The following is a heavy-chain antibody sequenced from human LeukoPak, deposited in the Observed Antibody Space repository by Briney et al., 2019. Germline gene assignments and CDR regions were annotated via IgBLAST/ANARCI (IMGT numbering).Heavy chain of an antibody. D-gene: IGHD2-2*01. CDR3: ATPYCSSISCLDVFNV. V-gene: IGHV4-31*03. CDR1: GVSVSDGRYY. CDR2: KYYSGSA. J-gene: IGHJ3*01. Sequence: SQTLSLTCNVSGVSVSDGRYYWTWIRQHPGKGLEWIGYKYYSGSAKYNPSLKSRLTISIDTSKNQFFLQLSSVTAADTAMYYCATPYCSSISCLDVFNVWGPGTRVTVSS.